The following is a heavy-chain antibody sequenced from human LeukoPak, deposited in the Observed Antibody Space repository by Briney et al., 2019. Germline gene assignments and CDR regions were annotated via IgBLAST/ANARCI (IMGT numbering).Heavy chain of an antibody. CDR2: LNQGGSDK. CDR1: GFPFSTYW. V-gene: IGHV3-7*01. J-gene: IGHJ4*02. D-gene: IGHD1-1*01. Sequence: GGSLRLSCAASGFPFSTYWMTWVRQAPGKGLEWVANLNQGGSDKYYVDSVKGRFTISRDNTKNSLYLQMNSLRAEDTAVYYCVRDFSLTRLERPFDFWGQGILVTVRS. CDR3: VRDFSLTRLERPFDF.